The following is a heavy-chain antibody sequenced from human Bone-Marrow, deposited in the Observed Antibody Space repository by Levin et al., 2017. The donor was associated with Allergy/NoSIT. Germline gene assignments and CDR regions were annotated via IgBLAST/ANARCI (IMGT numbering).Heavy chain of an antibody. V-gene: IGHV3-30*04. J-gene: IGHJ4*02. CDR3: AREIIDTIIVVVPAAIDHSSSWYYFDY. D-gene: IGHD2-2*02. CDR2: ISYDGSNK. CDR1: GFTFSSYA. Sequence: GGSLRLSCAASGFTFSSYAMHWVRQAPGKGLEWVAVISYDGSNKYYADSVKGRFTISRDNSKNTLYLQMNSLRAEDTAVYYCAREIIDTIIVVVPAAIDHSSSWYYFDYWGQGTLVTVSS.